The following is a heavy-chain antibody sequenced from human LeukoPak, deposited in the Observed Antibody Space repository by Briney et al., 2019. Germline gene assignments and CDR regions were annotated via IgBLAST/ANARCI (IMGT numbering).Heavy chain of an antibody. CDR3: ARDQSGGAAAEFDY. J-gene: IGHJ4*02. V-gene: IGHV1-69*04. CDR1: GGTFSSYT. CDR2: IIPILGIA. Sequence: SVKVSCKASGGTFSSYTISWVRQAPGQGLEWMRRIIPILGIANYAQKFQGRVTITADKSTSTAYMELSSLRSEDAAVYYCARDQSGGAAAEFDYWGQGTLVTVSS. D-gene: IGHD6-13*01.